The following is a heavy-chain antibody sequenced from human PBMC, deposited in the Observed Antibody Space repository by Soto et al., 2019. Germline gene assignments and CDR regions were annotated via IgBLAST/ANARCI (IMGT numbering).Heavy chain of an antibody. CDR2: IYYIGST. J-gene: IGHJ5*02. Sequence: QVQLQESGPGLVKASQTRSLTCTVAGGTISSGGYYWNWIRQHPGKGLEWIGYIYYIGSTYYNPSLKSRVTISLDTSKNQFSLKLSSVTAADTAVYYCARSVFPWGQGTLVTVCS. CDR1: GGTISSGGYY. V-gene: IGHV4-31*03. CDR3: ARSVFP.